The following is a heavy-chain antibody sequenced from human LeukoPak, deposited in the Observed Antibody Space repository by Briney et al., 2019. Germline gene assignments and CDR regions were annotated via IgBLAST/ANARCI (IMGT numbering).Heavy chain of an antibody. CDR1: GYTFTGYY. Sequence: GASVKVSCKASGYTFTGYYMHWVRQAPGQGLEWMGWINPNSGGTNYAQKFQGRVTMTRDTSISTAYMELSRLRSDDTAVYYCARDLEWGTTMTTVGYWFDPWGQGTLVTVSS. CDR2: INPNSGGT. CDR3: ARDLEWGTTMTTVGYWFDP. D-gene: IGHD4-17*01. V-gene: IGHV1-2*02. J-gene: IGHJ5*02.